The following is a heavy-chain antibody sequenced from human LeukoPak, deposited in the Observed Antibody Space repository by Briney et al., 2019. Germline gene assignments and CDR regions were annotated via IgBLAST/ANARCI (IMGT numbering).Heavy chain of an antibody. CDR2: ISYDGSNK. J-gene: IGHJ4*02. Sequence: GGSLRLSCAASGFTFSSYAMQWVRQAPGKGLEWVAVISYDGSNKYYADSVKGRFTISRDNSKNTLYLQMNSLRAEDTAVYYCARDGRGNWGSPFDYWGQGTLVTVSS. V-gene: IGHV3-30-3*01. CDR1: GFTFSSYA. D-gene: IGHD3-16*01. CDR3: ARDGRGNWGSPFDY.